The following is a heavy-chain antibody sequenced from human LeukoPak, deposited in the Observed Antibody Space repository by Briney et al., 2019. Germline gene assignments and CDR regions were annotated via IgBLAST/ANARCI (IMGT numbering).Heavy chain of an antibody. CDR1: GGPISSYY. CDR3: AKSREWLVLDY. D-gene: IGHD6-19*01. CDR2: IYYSGST. Sequence: SETLSLTCTVSGGPISSYYWSWIRQPPGKGLEWIGYIYYSGSTNYNPSLKSRVTISVDTSKNQFSLKLSSVTAADTAVYYCAKSREWLVLDYWGQGTLVTVSS. J-gene: IGHJ4*02. V-gene: IGHV4-59*08.